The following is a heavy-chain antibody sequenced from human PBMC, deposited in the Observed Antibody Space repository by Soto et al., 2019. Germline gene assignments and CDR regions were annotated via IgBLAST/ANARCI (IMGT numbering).Heavy chain of an antibody. J-gene: IGHJ4*02. CDR2: ISNSGST. CDR3: ATESGSTYGYFDH. D-gene: IGHD5-18*01. Sequence: PSETLSLTCTVSGDTVTSDEDYWTWIRQSPGKGREWIGYISNSGSTGYNPSLKTRLSMSVDRSKNQFTLRLTSATAAGTAVYFCATESGSTYGYFDHWGQGTQVTVPS. CDR1: GDTVTSDEDY. V-gene: IGHV4-30-4*01.